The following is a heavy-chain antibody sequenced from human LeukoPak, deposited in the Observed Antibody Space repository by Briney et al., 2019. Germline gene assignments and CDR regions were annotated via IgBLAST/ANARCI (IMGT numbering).Heavy chain of an antibody. CDR1: GFTFSSYG. Sequence: GGSLRFSCAASGFTFSSYGMHWVRQAPGKGLEWVAVIWYDGSNKYYADSVKGRSTIAIDNSKNTLYLQMDSLRAEDTAVYYCAAEGSADAFDIWGQGTMVTVSS. V-gene: IGHV3-33*01. D-gene: IGHD3-10*01. CDR2: IWYDGSNK. CDR3: AAEGSADAFDI. J-gene: IGHJ3*02.